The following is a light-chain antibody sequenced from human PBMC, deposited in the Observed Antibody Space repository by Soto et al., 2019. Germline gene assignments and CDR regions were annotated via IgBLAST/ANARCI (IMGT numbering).Light chain of an antibody. CDR1: SSDVGAYNY. Sequence: QSALTQPPSASGSPGKSVTISCTGTSSDVGAYNYVSWYQQHAGKAPKRVISEVTKRPSGVPDRFSGSKSANTASLTGSGLQAEDEADYYCSSFAASNTWGSGGGTKLTVL. CDR2: EVT. CDR3: SSFAASNTWG. J-gene: IGLJ3*02. V-gene: IGLV2-8*01.